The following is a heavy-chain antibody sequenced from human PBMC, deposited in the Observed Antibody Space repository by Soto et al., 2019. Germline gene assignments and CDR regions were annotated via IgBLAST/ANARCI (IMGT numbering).Heavy chain of an antibody. J-gene: IGHJ4*02. Sequence: QVQLVQSGAEVKKPGASVKVSCKASGYTFTGYYMHWVRQAPGQGLEWMGWINPNSGGTNYAQKFQGRVTMTRDTSISTAYMELSRLRSDDTAVYYCARDLGYCSGGSCHAPTDSWGQGTLVTVSS. V-gene: IGHV1-2*02. CDR1: GYTFTGYY. CDR2: INPNSGGT. CDR3: ARDLGYCSGGSCHAPTDS. D-gene: IGHD2-15*01.